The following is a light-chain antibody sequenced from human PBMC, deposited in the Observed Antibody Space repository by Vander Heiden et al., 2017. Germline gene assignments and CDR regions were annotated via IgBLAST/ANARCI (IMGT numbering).Light chain of an antibody. J-gene: IGLJ2*01. CDR2: EVS. CDR3: SSYGGSNNLV. CDR1: SSDVGGFNF. Sequence: QSALTQPPSPSGSPGPSVTISCTGTSSDVGGFNFVAGYQQYPGKAPKLMISEVSKRPSGVPDRFSGSKSGNTASLTVSGLQAEDEADYYCSSYGGSNNLVFGGGTKLTVL. V-gene: IGLV2-8*01.